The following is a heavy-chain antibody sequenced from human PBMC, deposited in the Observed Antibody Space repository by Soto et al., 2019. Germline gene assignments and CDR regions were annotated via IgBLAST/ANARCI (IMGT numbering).Heavy chain of an antibody. CDR1: GGSISSYF. Sequence: SETLSLTCTVSGGSISSYFWSWIRQPPGKGLEWIGFISYSGSTNYNPSLKSRVTISIDTSKNQFSLKLTSVTAADTAVYYCARVPDYWGQGTLVTSPQ. CDR2: ISYSGST. V-gene: IGHV4-59*01. D-gene: IGHD1-1*01. CDR3: ARVPDY. J-gene: IGHJ4*02.